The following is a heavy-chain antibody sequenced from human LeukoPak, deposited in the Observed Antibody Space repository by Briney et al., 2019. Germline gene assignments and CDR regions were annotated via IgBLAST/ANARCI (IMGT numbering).Heavy chain of an antibody. CDR3: ARDSEGAAGFDFDY. CDR1: GYTFTSYD. V-gene: IGHV1-8*02. J-gene: IGHJ4*02. CDR2: MNPNSGNT. D-gene: IGHD6-13*01. Sequence: ASVKVSCKASGYTFTSYDINWVRQATGQGLEWMGWMNPNSGNTGYAQKFQGRVTMTRNTSISTAYMELRSLRSDDTAVYYCARDSEGAAGFDFDYWGQGTLVTVSS.